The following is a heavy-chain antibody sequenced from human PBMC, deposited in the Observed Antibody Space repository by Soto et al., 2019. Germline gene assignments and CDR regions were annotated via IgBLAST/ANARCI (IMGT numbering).Heavy chain of an antibody. Sequence: SETLSLTCTVSGGSISSGGYYWSWIRQHPGKGLEWIGYIYYSGSTYYNPSLKSRVTISVDTSKNQFSLKLSSVTAADTAVYYCARGYCSGGSCYKESWFDPWGQGTLVTVSS. V-gene: IGHV4-31*03. CDR1: GGSISSGGYY. CDR2: IYYSGST. CDR3: ARGYCSGGSCYKESWFDP. J-gene: IGHJ5*02. D-gene: IGHD2-15*01.